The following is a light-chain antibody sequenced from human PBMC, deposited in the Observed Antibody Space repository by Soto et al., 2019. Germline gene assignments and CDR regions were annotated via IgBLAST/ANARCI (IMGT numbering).Light chain of an antibody. CDR2: VAS. J-gene: IGKJ4*01. Sequence: EIVMTQSPATLSVSPGERATLSCRSSQTIRNNLAWYQQKPGQAPRLLIYVASTRATDIPARLSGSGSGTDFTLTISSLQSEDFAFYYCQQYNSWPLTFGGGTNVEIK. CDR3: QQYNSWPLT. CDR1: QTIRNN. V-gene: IGKV3-15*01.